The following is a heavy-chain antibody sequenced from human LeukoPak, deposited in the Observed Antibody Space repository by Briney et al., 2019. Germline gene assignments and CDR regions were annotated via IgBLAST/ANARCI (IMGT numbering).Heavy chain of an antibody. D-gene: IGHD2-2*01. J-gene: IGHJ4*02. CDR3: AREGDIVVVPAANRHFDY. Sequence: GGSLRLSCAASGFTVSSYWMHWVRQAPGKGLEWVSYISSSGSTIYYADSVKGRFTISRDNAKNSLYLQMNSLRAEDTAVYYCAREGDIVVVPAANRHFDYWGQGTLVTVSS. CDR2: ISSSGSTI. CDR1: GFTVSSYW. V-gene: IGHV3-48*04.